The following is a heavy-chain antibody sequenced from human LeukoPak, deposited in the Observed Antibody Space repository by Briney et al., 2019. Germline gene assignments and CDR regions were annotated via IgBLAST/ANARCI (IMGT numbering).Heavy chain of an antibody. CDR2: ISRDGTLQ. Sequence: PGRSLRLSCAASGFTFSSYGMHWVRQAPGEGLEWVAVISRDGTLQYYADSVKGRLTISRDNSQSTLYLHMNSLSTEDTALYYCARAVPAPGTPENAFDIWGQGTMVTVSS. V-gene: IGHV3-30*03. CDR3: ARAVPAPGTPENAFDI. D-gene: IGHD6-13*01. J-gene: IGHJ3*02. CDR1: GFTFSSYG.